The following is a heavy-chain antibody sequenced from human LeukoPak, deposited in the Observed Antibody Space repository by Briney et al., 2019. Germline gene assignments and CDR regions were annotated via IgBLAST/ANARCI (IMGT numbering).Heavy chain of an antibody. CDR2: ISYDGSNK. CDR3: ARGQRAHVEWSYYMDV. CDR1: GFTFSSYA. V-gene: IGHV3-30*04. D-gene: IGHD3-3*01. J-gene: IGHJ6*03. Sequence: GGSLRLSCAASGFTFSSYAMHWVRQAPGKGLEWMSVISYDGSNKYFADSVKGRFTIYRHNYKNTLYLQMNSLRGEDTAVYYCARGQRAHVEWSYYMDVWGKGTTVTISS.